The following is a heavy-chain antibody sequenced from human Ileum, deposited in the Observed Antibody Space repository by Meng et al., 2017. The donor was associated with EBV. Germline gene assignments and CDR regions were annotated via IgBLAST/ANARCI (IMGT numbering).Heavy chain of an antibody. D-gene: IGHD3-10*01. J-gene: IGHJ4*02. CDR3: VRVRGDFDY. V-gene: IGHV4-39*07. CDR1: GDSFSDTNYF. Sequence: QLQLQASGPGLVKPSETLSLTCLVSGDSFSDTNYFWGWIRQPPGKGLEWIGSINSNWNTYYNPSLTSRVTMSVDTSKNQFSLKLSSVTAADTAVYYCVRVRGDFDYWGQGTLVTVSS. CDR2: INSNWNT.